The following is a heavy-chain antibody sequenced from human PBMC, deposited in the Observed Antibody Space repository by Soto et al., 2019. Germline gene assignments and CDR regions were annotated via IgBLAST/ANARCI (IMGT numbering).Heavy chain of an antibody. CDR2: MIGDGSSW. D-gene: IGHD1-26*01. J-gene: IGHJ4*02. CDR1: GFNFRIYA. V-gene: IGHV3-23*01. CDR3: AKDLRPDGRYDLDY. Sequence: GGSLRLSCAASGFNFRIYAMNWVRQAPWKGLEWVSVMIGDGSSWDYADSVRGRFTISRDNSKNTLYLQMNSLRAEDTAVYYCAKDLRPDGRYDLDYWGQGTLVTVSS.